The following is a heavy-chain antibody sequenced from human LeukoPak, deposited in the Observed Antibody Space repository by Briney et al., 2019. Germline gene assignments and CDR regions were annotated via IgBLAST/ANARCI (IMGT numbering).Heavy chain of an antibody. J-gene: IGHJ4*02. V-gene: IGHV1-2*06. CDR3: ARGEQLSSDY. CDR1: GYTFTGYY. D-gene: IGHD6-13*01. CDR2: INPNSGGT. Sequence: GASVKVSCKASGYTFTGYYMHWVRQAPGQGLEWMGRINPNSGGTKYAQKFQGRVTMTRDTSISTAYMQLSRLRSDDTAVYYCARGEQLSSDYWGQGTLVTVSS.